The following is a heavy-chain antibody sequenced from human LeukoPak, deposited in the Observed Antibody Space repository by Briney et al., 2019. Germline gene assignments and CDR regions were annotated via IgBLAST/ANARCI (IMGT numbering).Heavy chain of an antibody. Sequence: SVKVSCKASGGTFSSYAISWVRQAPGQGLEWMGGIIPIFGTANYAQKFQGRVTITADESTSTAYMELSSLRSEDTAVYYCARGLGYCSGGSCYDQYYFDYWGQGTLVTVSS. V-gene: IGHV1-69*13. CDR1: GGTFSSYA. J-gene: IGHJ4*02. CDR3: ARGLGYCSGGSCYDQYYFDY. CDR2: IIPIFGTA. D-gene: IGHD2-15*01.